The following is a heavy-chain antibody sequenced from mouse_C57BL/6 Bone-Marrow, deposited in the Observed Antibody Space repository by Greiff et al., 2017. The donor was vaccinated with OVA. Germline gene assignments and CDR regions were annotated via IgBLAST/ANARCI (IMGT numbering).Heavy chain of an antibody. CDR2: INSNNGGT. V-gene: IGHV1-18*01. Sequence: VQLQQSGPELAKPGASVKIPCKASGYTFTDYNMDWVKQSHGKSLEWIGDINSNNGGTIYNQKFKGKATLTVDKSSSTAYMELRSLKSEDTAVYYCARGGYYDYDGGAWFAYWGQGTLVTVSA. CDR1: GYTFTDYN. D-gene: IGHD2-4*01. J-gene: IGHJ3*01. CDR3: ARGGYYDYDGGAWFAY.